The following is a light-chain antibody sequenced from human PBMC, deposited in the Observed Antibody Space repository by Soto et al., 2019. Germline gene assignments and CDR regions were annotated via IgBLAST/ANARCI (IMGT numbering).Light chain of an antibody. CDR2: EIN. Sequence: LTQPASVCESPGQPFTISCTGTSSDVGIYNLVSCYQQQPGKAPKLMIYEINQRPSGVSNRFSSSKSGTTASLTISGLQADDETDYYCCSYTGSSTSLNDFGTGTKVTVL. CDR3: CSYTGSSTSLND. CDR1: SSDVGIYNL. J-gene: IGLJ1*01. V-gene: IGLV2-23*02.